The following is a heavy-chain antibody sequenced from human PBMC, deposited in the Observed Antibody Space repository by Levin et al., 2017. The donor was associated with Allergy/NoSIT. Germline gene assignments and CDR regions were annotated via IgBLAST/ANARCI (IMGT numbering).Heavy chain of an antibody. CDR3: AREQGRWELLPFDY. D-gene: IGHD1-26*01. V-gene: IGHV3-30*04. J-gene: IGHJ4*02. Sequence: SCAASGFTLSSYALHWVRQAPGKGLQWVAVISYNGNNEYYADSVRGRFTISRDNSKNTLYLQMNSLRPEDTAIYYCAREQGRWELLPFDYWGQGTLVTVSS. CDR1: GFTLSSYA. CDR2: ISYNGNNE.